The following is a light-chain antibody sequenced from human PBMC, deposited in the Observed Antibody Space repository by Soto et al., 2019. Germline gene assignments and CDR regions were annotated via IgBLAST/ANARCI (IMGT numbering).Light chain of an antibody. CDR1: QSVSSSY. Sequence: EIVLTQSPGTLSLSPGERATLSCRASQSVSSSYLAWYQQKPVQAPRLLIYGSSSRGTGIQDRFSGSGSGTDFTLTISRLEPEDGEVYYFQKYGSSPGTFGQETKVEIK. V-gene: IGKV3-20*01. CDR3: QKYGSSPGT. CDR2: GSS. J-gene: IGKJ1*01.